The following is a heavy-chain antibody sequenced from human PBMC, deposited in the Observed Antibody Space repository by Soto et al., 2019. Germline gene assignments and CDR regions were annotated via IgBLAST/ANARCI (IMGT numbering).Heavy chain of an antibody. V-gene: IGHV4-59*01. CDR3: ARRGEDWNYSLNNWFDP. CDR2: IYYSGST. Sequence: SETLSLTCTVSGGSISSYYWNCIRQRPGNGLEWIGYIYYSGSTNYNPSLKSRVTISVDTSKNQFSLKLSSVTAADTAVYYCARRGEDWNYSLNNWFDPWGQGTLVTVS. D-gene: IGHD1-7*01. CDR1: GGSISSYY. J-gene: IGHJ5*02.